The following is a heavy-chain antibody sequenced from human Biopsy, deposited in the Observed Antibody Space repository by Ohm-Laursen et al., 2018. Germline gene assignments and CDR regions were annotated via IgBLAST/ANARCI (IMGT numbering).Heavy chain of an antibody. CDR2: IYYSVMT. CDR3: ARDRGFYSDRTVPGYFDL. J-gene: IGHJ2*01. D-gene: IGHD3-22*01. Sequence: SETLSLTCTVSGDSVTKYYWSWIRQPPGKGLEWIGHIYYSVMTNYNPSLQGRVSISVDTSRNQVSLTLSSVTAADTAMYYCARDRGFYSDRTVPGYFDLWGRGTLVTVSS. CDR1: GDSVTKYY. V-gene: IGHV4-59*02.